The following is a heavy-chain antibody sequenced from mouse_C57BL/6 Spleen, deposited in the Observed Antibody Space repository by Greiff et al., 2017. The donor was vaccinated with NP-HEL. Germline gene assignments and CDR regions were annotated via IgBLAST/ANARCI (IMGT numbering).Heavy chain of an antibody. CDR2: IYPRSGNT. Sequence: QVQLQQSGAELARPGASVKLSCKASGYTFTSYGISWVKQRTGQGLEWIGEIYPRSGNTYYNEKFKGKATLTADKSSSTAYMELRSLTSEDSAVYFCARSGSNYLWYFDVWGTGTTVTVSS. CDR3: ARSGSNYLWYFDV. V-gene: IGHV1-81*01. CDR1: GYTFTSYG. J-gene: IGHJ1*03. D-gene: IGHD2-5*01.